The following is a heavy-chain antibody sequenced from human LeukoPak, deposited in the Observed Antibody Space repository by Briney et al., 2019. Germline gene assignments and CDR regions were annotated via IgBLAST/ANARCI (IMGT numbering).Heavy chain of an antibody. CDR1: GGSISSYY. CDR3: AREYDYVWGSYRRFDY. CDR2: IYTSGST. Sequence: SETLSLTCTVSGGSISSYYWSWIRRPAGKGLEWIGRIYTSGSTNYNPSLKSRVTMSVDTSKNQFSLKLSSVTAADTAVYYCAREYDYVWGSYRRFDYWGQGTLVTVSS. J-gene: IGHJ4*02. D-gene: IGHD3-16*02. V-gene: IGHV4-4*07.